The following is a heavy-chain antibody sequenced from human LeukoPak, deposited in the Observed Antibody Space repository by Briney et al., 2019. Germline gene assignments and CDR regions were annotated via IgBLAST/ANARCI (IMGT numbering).Heavy chain of an antibody. CDR3: VRTVTTLEAPDY. CDR1: GYSFTSYW. CDR2: IYPGDSDT. Sequence: GESLKISCKGSGYSFTSYWIGWVRQMPGKGLEWMGIIYPGDSDTRYSPSFQGQVTISADKSISTVYLQWSSLKASDTAMCYCVRTVTTLEAPDYWGQGTLVTVSS. J-gene: IGHJ4*02. V-gene: IGHV5-51*01. D-gene: IGHD4-17*01.